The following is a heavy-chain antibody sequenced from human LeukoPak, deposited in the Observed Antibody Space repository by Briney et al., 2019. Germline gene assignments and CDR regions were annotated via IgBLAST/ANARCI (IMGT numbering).Heavy chain of an antibody. D-gene: IGHD3-16*01. V-gene: IGHV3-7*03. CDR2: INHNGNLN. J-gene: IGHJ6*02. CDR3: ARGGGLDV. Sequence: GGSLRLSCRASAYTFSSYWMNWASPARGKGLEWVASINHNGNLNYYVDSVNGRFTISRDSAKHSLYLQMSNLTAEDAAVYFCARGGGLDVWGQGATVTVSS. CDR1: AYTFSSYW.